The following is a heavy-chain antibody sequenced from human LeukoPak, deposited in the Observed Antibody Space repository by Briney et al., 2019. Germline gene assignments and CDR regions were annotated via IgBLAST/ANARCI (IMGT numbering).Heavy chain of an antibody. V-gene: IGHV3-23*01. J-gene: IGHJ4*02. CDR3: AKIYSSGWYYFDY. Sequence: PGGSLRLSCAASGFAFSSYAMSWVRQAPGKGLGWVSAIAGSGTSTYYQDSVKGRFTISRDNSKNTLYLQMNSLRAEDPAVYYCAKIYSSGWYYFDYWGQGTLVTVSS. CDR1: GFAFSSYA. CDR2: IAGSGTST. D-gene: IGHD6-19*01.